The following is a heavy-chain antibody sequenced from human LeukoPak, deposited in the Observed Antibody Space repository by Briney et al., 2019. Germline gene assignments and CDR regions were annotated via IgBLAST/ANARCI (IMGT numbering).Heavy chain of an antibody. Sequence: GGSLRLSCAASGFTFSSYAMSWVRQAPGKGLERVSAISGSGGSTYYADSVKGRFTISRDNSKNTLYLQMNSLRAEDTAVYYCAKCNVVVVAATLFHWGQGTLVTVSS. CDR2: ISGSGGST. CDR3: AKCNVVVVAATLFH. CDR1: GFTFSSYA. V-gene: IGHV3-23*01. J-gene: IGHJ4*02. D-gene: IGHD2-15*01.